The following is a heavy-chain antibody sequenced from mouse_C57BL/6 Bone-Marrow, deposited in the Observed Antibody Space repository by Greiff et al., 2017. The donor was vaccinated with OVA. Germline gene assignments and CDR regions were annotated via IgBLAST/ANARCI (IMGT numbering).Heavy chain of an antibody. Sequence: VKLVESGPGLVQPSQSLSITCTVSGFSFTSYGVHWVRQSPGKGLEWLGVIWSGGSTDYNAAFISRLSISKDNSKSQVFFKMNSLQADDTAIYYCARGRGLDYWGQGTTLTVSS. CDR2: IWSGGST. CDR3: ARGRGLDY. J-gene: IGHJ2*01. CDR1: GFSFTSYG. V-gene: IGHV2-2*01.